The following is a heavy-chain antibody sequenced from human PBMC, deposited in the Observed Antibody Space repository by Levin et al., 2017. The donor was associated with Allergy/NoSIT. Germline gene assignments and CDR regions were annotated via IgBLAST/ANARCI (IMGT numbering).Heavy chain of an antibody. V-gene: IGHV3-33*01. CDR1: GFTFSSYG. D-gene: IGHD6-13*01. CDR3: ARGAAAGNWFDP. J-gene: IGHJ5*02. Sequence: GGSLRLSCAASGFTFSSYGMHWVRQAPGKGLEWVAVIWYDGSNKYYADSVKGRFTISRDNSKNTLYLQMNSLRAEDTAVYYCARGAAAGNWFDPWGQGTLVTVSS. CDR2: IWYDGSNK.